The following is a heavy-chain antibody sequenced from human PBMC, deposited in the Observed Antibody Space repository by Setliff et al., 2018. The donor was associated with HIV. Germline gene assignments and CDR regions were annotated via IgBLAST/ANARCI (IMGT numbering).Heavy chain of an antibody. CDR2: VTDSGST. J-gene: IGHJ5*02. CDR1: GGSFSGYY. CDR3: ARGTKFVWGRWFDP. Sequence: PSETLSLTCAVYGGSFSGYYWAWIRQSPGKGLEWIGEVTDSGSTNYNPSLKSRVTISVDTSKNQFSLRLTSVTAADTAVYYCARGTKFVWGRWFDPWGQGTLVTVSS. V-gene: IGHV4-34*01. D-gene: IGHD3-16*01.